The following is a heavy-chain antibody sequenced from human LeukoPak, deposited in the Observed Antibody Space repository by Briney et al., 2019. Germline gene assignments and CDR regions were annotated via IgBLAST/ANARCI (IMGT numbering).Heavy chain of an antibody. CDR2: IGSSGSII. Sequence: GGSLRLSCAASGFTFGSYDMTWVRQAPGKGLEWVSYIGSSGSIIYYADSVKGRFTISRDNAKNSLYLQMNSLRAEDTAVYYCARDVNGYFDYWGQGTLVTVSS. CDR1: GFTFGSYD. CDR3: ARDVNGYFDY. V-gene: IGHV3-48*03. J-gene: IGHJ4*02.